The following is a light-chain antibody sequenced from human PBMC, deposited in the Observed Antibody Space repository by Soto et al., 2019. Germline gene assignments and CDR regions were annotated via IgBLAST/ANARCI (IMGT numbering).Light chain of an antibody. Sequence: EIVLTQSPATLSLSPGERATLSCRASQSVGSSLAWYQQKPGQAPRLLIYDASNRATGIPARFSGSRSGTDFTLTISSLEPEDFAVYYCQQRRNWPPGITFGQWTRLEIK. CDR1: QSVGSS. CDR2: DAS. J-gene: IGKJ5*01. V-gene: IGKV3-11*01. CDR3: QQRRNWPPGIT.